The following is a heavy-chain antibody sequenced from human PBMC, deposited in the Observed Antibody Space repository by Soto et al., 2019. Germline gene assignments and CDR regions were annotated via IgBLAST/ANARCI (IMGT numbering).Heavy chain of an antibody. CDR1: GGSISSSSYY. V-gene: IGHV4-39*01. J-gene: IGHJ4*02. Sequence: SETLSLTCTVSGGSISSSSYYWGWIRQPPGKVLEWIVSIYYTGSTYYNPSLKSRVTISLDTSNNQFSLILTSLTSSDTAVYSCARQGDRDPTVVRFWGQGTLVTVSS. CDR3: ARQGDRDPTVVRF. D-gene: IGHD4-17*01. CDR2: IYYTGST.